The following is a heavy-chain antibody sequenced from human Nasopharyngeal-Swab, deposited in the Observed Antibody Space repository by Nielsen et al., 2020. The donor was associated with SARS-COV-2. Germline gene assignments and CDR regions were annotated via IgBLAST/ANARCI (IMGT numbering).Heavy chain of an antibody. D-gene: IGHD3-22*01. CDR2: LWYDGSNK. V-gene: IGHV3-33*01. CDR3: ARSGPYYYDSSGYRHGGAFDI. J-gene: IGHJ3*02. Sequence: RQRPGKGLEWEAVLWYDGSNKYYADSVKGRFTISRDNSKNTLYLQMNSLRAEDTAVYYCARSGPYYYDSSGYRHGGAFDIWGQGTMVTVSS.